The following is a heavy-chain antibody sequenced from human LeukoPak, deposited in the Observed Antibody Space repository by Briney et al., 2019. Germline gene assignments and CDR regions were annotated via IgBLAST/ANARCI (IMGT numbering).Heavy chain of an antibody. CDR2: INDSGST. J-gene: IGHJ6*04. Sequence: SETLSLTYAVYGGSFSGYYWSWIRQPPGKGLGWVGEINDSGSTNYNPSLKSRVTISVDTSKNQFSLELSSVTSAETAVDYCARVRLHYGSGGYRRWRYGMDVWGKGTTVTVSS. D-gene: IGHD3-10*01. CDR3: ARVRLHYGSGGYRRWRYGMDV. V-gene: IGHV4-34*01. CDR1: GGSFSGYY.